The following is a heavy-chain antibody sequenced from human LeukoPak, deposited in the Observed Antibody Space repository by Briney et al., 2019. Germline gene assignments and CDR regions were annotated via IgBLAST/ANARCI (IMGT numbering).Heavy chain of an antibody. J-gene: IGHJ3*02. D-gene: IGHD3-22*01. CDR3: ATGRGSGYYYAAFDI. CDR2: ISYDGSNK. CDR1: GFTFSSYD. V-gene: IGHV3-30*03. Sequence: PGGSLRLSCAASGFTFSSYDMHWVRQAPGKGLEWVAVISYDGSNKYYADSVKGRFTISRNNSKNTLYLQMNSLRAEDTAVYYCATGRGSGYYYAAFDIWGQGTMVTVSS.